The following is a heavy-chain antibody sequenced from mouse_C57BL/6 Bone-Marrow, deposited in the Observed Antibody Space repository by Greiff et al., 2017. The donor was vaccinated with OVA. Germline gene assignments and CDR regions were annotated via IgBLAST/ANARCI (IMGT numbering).Heavy chain of an antibody. D-gene: IGHD2-12*01. V-gene: IGHV1-62-2*01. CDR2: FYPGSGSI. Sequence: VQVVESGAELVKPGASVKLSCKASGYTFTEYTIHWVKQRSGQGLEWIGWFYPGSGSIKYNEKFKDKATLTADKSSSTVYMELSRLTSEDSAVYFCARHEDDYYKGLAWFAYWGQGTLVTVSA. CDR1: GYTFTEYT. CDR3: ARHEDDYYKGLAWFAY. J-gene: IGHJ3*01.